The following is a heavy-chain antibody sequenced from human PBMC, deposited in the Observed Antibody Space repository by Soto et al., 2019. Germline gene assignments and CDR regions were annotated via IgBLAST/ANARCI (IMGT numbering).Heavy chain of an antibody. J-gene: IGHJ3*02. Sequence: PSETLSLTCTVSGCSISSGGYYWSWIRQHPGKGLEWIGYIYYSGSTYYNPSLKSRVTISVDTSKNQSSLKLSAVTAADTAVYYCARFGYYDFWRGYCRPDDAFDIWGQGTMVTVSS. V-gene: IGHV4-31*03. D-gene: IGHD3-3*01. CDR2: IYYSGST. CDR1: GCSISSGGYY. CDR3: ARFGYYDFWRGYCRPDDAFDI.